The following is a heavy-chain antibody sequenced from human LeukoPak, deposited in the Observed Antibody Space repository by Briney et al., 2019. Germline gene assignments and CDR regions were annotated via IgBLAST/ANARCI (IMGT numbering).Heavy chain of an antibody. CDR1: GFTFSTYA. V-gene: IGHV3-23*01. CDR3: ARRAI. CDR2: ITGGGDNT. J-gene: IGHJ4*02. Sequence: PGGSLRLSCAGSGFTFSTYAMSWVRQAPGKGLEWVTSITGGGDNTYYADSVKGRFTISRDNSKNTLNLQMNGLRADDTAAYYCARRAIWGQGTLVTVSS.